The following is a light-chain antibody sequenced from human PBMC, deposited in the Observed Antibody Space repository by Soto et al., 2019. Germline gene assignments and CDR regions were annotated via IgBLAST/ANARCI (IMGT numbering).Light chain of an antibody. CDR2: AAS. J-gene: IGKJ1*01. CDR1: QDTRNY. V-gene: IGKV1-39*01. CDR3: QHSTTWT. Sequence: DVQLTQSPPSLSASVGDRVTITCRATQDTRNYLNWYQVKPGKAPKLLIYAASSLQSGVPSRFSGSGSETDFTLTISSLQPEDFATYSCQHSTTWTFGQGTKVDI.